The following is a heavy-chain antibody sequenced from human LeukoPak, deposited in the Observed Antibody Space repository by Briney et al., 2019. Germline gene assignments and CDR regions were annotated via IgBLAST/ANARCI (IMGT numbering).Heavy chain of an antibody. D-gene: IGHD3-10*01. J-gene: IGHJ6*03. V-gene: IGHV3-30*04. CDR1: RLPFNKFA. CDR3: ARGRDSGSYYNYYYYYMDV. Sequence: GGSLRLSCAASRLPFNKFAMHWVRQAPGKGLEWLSVISYHGINKYSADSVKGRFTISRDNSKNTLYLEMNSLRTEDTAVYYCARGRDSGSYYNYYYYYMDVWGKGTTVTVSS. CDR2: ISYHGINK.